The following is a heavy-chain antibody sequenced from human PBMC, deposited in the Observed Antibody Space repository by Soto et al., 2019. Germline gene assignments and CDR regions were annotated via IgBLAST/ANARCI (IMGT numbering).Heavy chain of an antibody. CDR2: TYYRSKWYN. J-gene: IGHJ4*02. CDR3: ATSSGYSSGWYFYSY. CDR1: GDSVSSNSAA. D-gene: IGHD6-19*01. Sequence: SQTLSLTCAISGDSVSSNSAAWNWIRQSPSRGLEWLGRTYYRSKWYNDYAVSVKSRITINTDTSKNQFSLQLNSVTPEDTALYYFATSSGYSSGWYFYSYWGQGTLVTVSS. V-gene: IGHV6-1*01.